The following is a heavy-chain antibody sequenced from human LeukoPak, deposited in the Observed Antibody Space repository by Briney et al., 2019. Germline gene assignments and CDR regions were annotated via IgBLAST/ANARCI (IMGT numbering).Heavy chain of an antibody. Sequence: GGSLRLSCSASGFTFSSYAMHWVRQAPGKGLEYVSAISSNGGSTYYADSVKGRFTISRDNSKNTLYLQMNSLRAEDTAVYYCARVPPNGAHFDYWGQGTLVTVSS. J-gene: IGHJ4*02. CDR2: ISSNGGST. CDR3: ARVPPNGAHFDY. D-gene: IGHD4-17*01. V-gene: IGHV3-64*04. CDR1: GFTFSSYA.